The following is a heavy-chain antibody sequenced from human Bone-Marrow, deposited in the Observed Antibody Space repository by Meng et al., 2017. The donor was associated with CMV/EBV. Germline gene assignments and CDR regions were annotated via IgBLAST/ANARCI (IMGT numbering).Heavy chain of an antibody. CDR2: ISSISSYI. Sequence: GGSLRLSCPAAGFTFSISSMNWVRQAPGKGQEWVSSISSISSYIYYADSVKGRFTISRDNAKNSLYLEMSSRRAEETAVYYCARELIIAAAGTYYYGMDVWGQGTTVTVSS. V-gene: IGHV3-21*01. CDR3: ARELIIAAAGTYYYGMDV. CDR1: GFTFSISS. J-gene: IGHJ6*02. D-gene: IGHD6-13*01.